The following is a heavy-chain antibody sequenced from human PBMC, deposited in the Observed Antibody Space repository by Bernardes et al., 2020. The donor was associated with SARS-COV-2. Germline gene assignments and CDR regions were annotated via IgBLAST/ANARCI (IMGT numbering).Heavy chain of an antibody. J-gene: IGHJ6*02. CDR3: VRGDCSSTSCYFALNYYYGMDV. CDR1: GFTFSSYW. D-gene: IGHD2-2*01. Sequence: GGSLRLSCAASGFTFSSYWMHWVRQAPGKGLVWVSRINSDGSGTSYADSVKGRFTISRDNAKNTLYLQMNSLRAEDRAVYYCVRGDCSSTSCYFALNYYYGMDVWGQGTTVIVSS. V-gene: IGHV3-74*01. CDR2: INSDGSGT.